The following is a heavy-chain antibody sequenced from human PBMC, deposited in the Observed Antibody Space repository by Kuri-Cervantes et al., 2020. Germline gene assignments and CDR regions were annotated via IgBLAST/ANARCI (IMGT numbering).Heavy chain of an antibody. J-gene: IGHJ4*02. Sequence: SETLSLTCTVSGGSISSHYWSWIRQPPGKGLEWIAYIYHTGTTNYNPSLKSRVSISIDTSKNQFSLKLTSVTAADTAVYYCARVAAGTGTFNYWGQGTLVTVSS. CDR1: GGSISSHY. CDR2: IYHTGTT. D-gene: IGHD6-13*01. V-gene: IGHV4-59*11. CDR3: ARVAAGTGTFNY.